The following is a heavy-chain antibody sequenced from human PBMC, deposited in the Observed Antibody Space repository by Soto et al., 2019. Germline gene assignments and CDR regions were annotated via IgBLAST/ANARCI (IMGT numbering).Heavy chain of an antibody. CDR2: ISWRGSPS. J-gene: IGHJ4*01. Sequence: EVQLVESGGGLVQPGGSLRLSCVASGFTFSSYTMNWVRQAPGKGLEWVSYISWRGSPSNYADSVKGRFTVSRDNAKNSLYLQMNSLRAEDTAVYYCARDDNWAFDSWGHGTLGTGSS. CDR3: ARDDNWAFDS. CDR1: GFTFSSYT. V-gene: IGHV3-48*01. D-gene: IGHD1-20*01.